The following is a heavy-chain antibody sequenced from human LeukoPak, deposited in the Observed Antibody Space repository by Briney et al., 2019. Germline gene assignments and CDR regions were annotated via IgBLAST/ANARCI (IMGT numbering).Heavy chain of an antibody. V-gene: IGHV4-4*02. Sequence: SETLSLTCTVSGGSISSSNWWSWVRQPPGKGLEWIGEIYRSGSINYNPSLKSRVTISIDKSKNQFSLKLSSVTAADTAVYYCARVALYDSSAHNYFDYWGQGTLVAVSS. D-gene: IGHD3-22*01. CDR2: IYRSGSI. J-gene: IGHJ4*02. CDR3: ARVALYDSSAHNYFDY. CDR1: GGSISSSNW.